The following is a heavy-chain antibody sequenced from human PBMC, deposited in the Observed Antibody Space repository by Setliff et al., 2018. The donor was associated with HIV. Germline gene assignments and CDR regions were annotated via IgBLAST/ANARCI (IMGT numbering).Heavy chain of an antibody. CDR2: INAGNGDT. J-gene: IGHJ6*02. CDR1: GDTFTTYA. Sequence: GASVKVSCKASGDTFTTYALHWVRQAPGQRLERMGWINAGNGDTKYSQKFQGRVTFTWDTSASTAYMELRSLKADDTGIYYCSRSGVPPYYYYGMDVWGQGTTVTVSS. CDR3: SRSGVPPYYYYGMDV. D-gene: IGHD3-10*01. V-gene: IGHV1-3*01.